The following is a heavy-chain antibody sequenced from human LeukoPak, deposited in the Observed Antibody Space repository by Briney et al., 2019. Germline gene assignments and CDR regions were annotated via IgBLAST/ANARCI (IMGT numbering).Heavy chain of an antibody. CDR2: IIPIFGSA. D-gene: IGHD3-16*02. Sequence: SVKVSCKASGGIFSSYAINWVRQAPGQGLEWMGRIIPIFGSANYAQKFQGKVTITADKSTRTAYMELSSLRSEDTALYYCAKGSRLREGGSYRFWGQGTLVTVSS. V-gene: IGHV1-69*06. J-gene: IGHJ4*02. CDR3: AKGSRLREGGSYRF. CDR1: GGIFSSYA.